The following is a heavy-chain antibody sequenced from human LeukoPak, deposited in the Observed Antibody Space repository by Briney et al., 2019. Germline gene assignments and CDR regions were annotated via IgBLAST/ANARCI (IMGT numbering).Heavy chain of an antibody. CDR1: GGSFSGYY. CDR3: ARVSPQWELDAFDI. D-gene: IGHD1-26*01. J-gene: IGHJ3*02. CDR2: INHSGST. Sequence: SETLSLTCAVYGGSFSGYYWSWIRQPPGKGLEWIGEINHSGSTNYNPSLKSRVTISVDTAKNQFSLKVSSVTAADTAVYYCARVSPQWELDAFDIWGQGTMVTVSS. V-gene: IGHV4-34*01.